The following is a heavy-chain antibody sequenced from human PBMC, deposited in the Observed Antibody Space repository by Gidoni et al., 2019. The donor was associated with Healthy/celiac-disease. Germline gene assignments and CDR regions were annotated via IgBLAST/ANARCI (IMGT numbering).Heavy chain of an antibody. Sequence: QVQLQQSGPGLVKPSQTLSLTCAISGDSVSSNSAPWNWIRQSPSRGLEWLGRTYYRSKWYNDYAVSVKSRITINPDTSKNQFSLQLNSVTPEDTAVYYCAREGSIPSQTKATTDAFDIWGQGTMVTVSS. D-gene: IGHD1-26*01. CDR1: GDSVSSNSAP. CDR2: TYYRSKWYN. V-gene: IGHV6-1*01. J-gene: IGHJ3*02. CDR3: AREGSIPSQTKATTDAFDI.